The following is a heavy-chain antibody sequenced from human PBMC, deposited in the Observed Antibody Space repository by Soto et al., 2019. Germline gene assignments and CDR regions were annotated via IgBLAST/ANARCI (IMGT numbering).Heavy chain of an antibody. Sequence: GESLKISCKGSGYSFTSYWIGWVRQMPGKGLEWMGIIYPGDSDTRYSPSFQGQVTISADKSISTAYLQWSSLKASDTAMYYCALSSYRYYYDSSGYYNYYGMDVWGQGTTVTVSS. V-gene: IGHV5-51*01. CDR3: ALSSYRYYYDSSGYYNYYGMDV. J-gene: IGHJ6*02. CDR2: IYPGDSDT. D-gene: IGHD3-22*01. CDR1: GYSFTSYW.